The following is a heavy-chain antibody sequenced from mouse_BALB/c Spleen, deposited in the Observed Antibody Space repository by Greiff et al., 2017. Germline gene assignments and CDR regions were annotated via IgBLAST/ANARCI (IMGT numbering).Heavy chain of an antibody. CDR3: ARRNGYYFDY. V-gene: IGHV5-17*02. Sequence: EVQGVESGGGLVQPGGSRKLSCAASGFTFSSFGMHWVRQAPEKGLEWVAYISSGSSTIYYADTVKGRFTISRDNPKNTLFLQMTSLRSEDTAMYYCARRNGYYFDYWGQGTTLTVSS. CDR2: ISSGSSTI. CDR1: GFTFSSFG. J-gene: IGHJ2*01. D-gene: IGHD2-2*01.